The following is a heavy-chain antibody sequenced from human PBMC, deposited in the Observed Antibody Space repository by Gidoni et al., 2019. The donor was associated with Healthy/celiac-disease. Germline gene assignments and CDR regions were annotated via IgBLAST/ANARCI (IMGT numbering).Heavy chain of an antibody. J-gene: IGHJ2*01. V-gene: IGHV3-7*01. Sequence: EVQLVESGGGLVQPGGSLRLSCAASGFPFSSYWMSWVRQAPGKGLEWVANIKQDGSEKYYVDSVKGRFTISRDNAKNSLYLQMNSLRAEDTAVYYCARYLYGEGYFDLWGRGTLVTVSS. CDR3: ARYLYGEGYFDL. CDR1: GFPFSSYW. CDR2: IKQDGSEK. D-gene: IGHD4-17*01.